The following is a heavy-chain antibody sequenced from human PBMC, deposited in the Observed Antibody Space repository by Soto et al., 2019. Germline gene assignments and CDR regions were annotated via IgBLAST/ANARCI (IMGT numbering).Heavy chain of an antibody. CDR1: GFTFSSYA. J-gene: IGHJ6*02. Sequence: PGGSLRLSCAASGFTFSSYAMSWVRQAPGKGLEWVAVITGGGSRTYYADSVKGRFTISRDNSKNTLYLQRNSLRAEDTAVYYCAKGGAGYYDFWSGYWQSYYYYYGMDVWGQGTTVTVSS. CDR2: ITGGGSRT. V-gene: IGHV3-23*01. CDR3: AKGGAGYYDFWSGYWQSYYYYYGMDV. D-gene: IGHD3-3*01.